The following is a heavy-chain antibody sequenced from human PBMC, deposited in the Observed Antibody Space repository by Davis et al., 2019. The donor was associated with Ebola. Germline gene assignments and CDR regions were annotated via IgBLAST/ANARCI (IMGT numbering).Heavy chain of an antibody. Sequence: SETLSLTCTVSGESFSGYYWNWIRQAPGKGLEWIGYISYSGNTKYSPSVKSRITISVDTPKNHFSLNPSSVTAADTAVYYCAREKGALRGLPVMNHYFYYMDVWGRGTTVTVTS. J-gene: IGHJ6*03. CDR1: GESFSGYY. CDR2: ISYSGNT. D-gene: IGHD3-10*01. V-gene: IGHV4-59*12. CDR3: AREKGALRGLPVMNHYFYYMDV.